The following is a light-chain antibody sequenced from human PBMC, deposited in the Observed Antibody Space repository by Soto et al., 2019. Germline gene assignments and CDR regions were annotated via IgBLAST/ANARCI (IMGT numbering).Light chain of an antibody. V-gene: IGKV1-5*03. J-gene: IGKJ4*01. CDR3: QQYTSYPLT. CDR1: QSISSW. Sequence: DIQMTQSPSTLSASVGDRVTITCRASQSISSWLAWYQQKPGKNPNLLIYKASSLESGVSSRFSGSGSGTEFTLTISSLQPDDFATYYCQQYTSYPLTFGGGTKVDIK. CDR2: KAS.